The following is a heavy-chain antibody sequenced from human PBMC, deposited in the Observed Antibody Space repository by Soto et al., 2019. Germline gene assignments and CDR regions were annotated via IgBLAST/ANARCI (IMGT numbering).Heavy chain of an antibody. D-gene: IGHD2-2*01. V-gene: IGHV1-69*13. Sequence: SSVKLSCKASGGTFSSYAISWVRQAPGQGLEWMGGIIPIFGTANYAQKFQGRVTITADESTSTAYMELSSLRSEDTAVYYCARYDIVAVQSAKGYYGMGVWGQGSTVTVSS. CDR2: IIPIFGTA. CDR1: GGTFSSYA. J-gene: IGHJ6*02. CDR3: ARYDIVAVQSAKGYYGMGV.